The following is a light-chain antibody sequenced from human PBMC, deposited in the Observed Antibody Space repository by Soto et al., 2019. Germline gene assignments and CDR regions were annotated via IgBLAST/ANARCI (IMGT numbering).Light chain of an antibody. Sequence: QSALTQPASVSGSPGQSITISCTGTSSDVGGYNYVSWYQQHPGKAPKLMIYDVSNRPSGVSNRFSGSKSANTASLTISGLQAEDEADYYCSSYTSSITYVFGTGTKVTVL. V-gene: IGLV2-14*01. CDR2: DVS. J-gene: IGLJ1*01. CDR3: SSYTSSITYV. CDR1: SSDVGGYNY.